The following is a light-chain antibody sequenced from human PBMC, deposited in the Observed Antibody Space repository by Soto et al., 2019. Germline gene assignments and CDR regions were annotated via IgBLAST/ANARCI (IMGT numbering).Light chain of an antibody. CDR1: QSISTW. V-gene: IGKV1-5*03. CDR3: QQYNDSFPYT. Sequence: DIQLTKSPSTLSASIADRVTITCRASQSISTWLAWYQQKPGTAPKLLIYKASTLEGGVPSRFSGSRSGTEFTLTVSSLQPDDFASYYCQQYNDSFPYTFGQGTKLEI. CDR2: KAS. J-gene: IGKJ2*01.